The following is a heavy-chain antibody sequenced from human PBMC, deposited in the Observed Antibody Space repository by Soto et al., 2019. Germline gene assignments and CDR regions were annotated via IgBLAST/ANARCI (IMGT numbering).Heavy chain of an antibody. J-gene: IGHJ4*01. D-gene: IGHD3-10*01. V-gene: IGHV4-30-2*06. CDR3: ARGHYFGSGSTD. CDR2: IYPSGTS. CDR1: GDSISGGGFS. Sequence: SETLSLTCAVSGDSISGGGFSWNWIRQSPGKGLEWIGYIYPSGTSYFNPSLKSRVSISLDKSRNQFSLRLSSMTAADTAVYYCARGHYFGSGSTDWGHGTLVTVS.